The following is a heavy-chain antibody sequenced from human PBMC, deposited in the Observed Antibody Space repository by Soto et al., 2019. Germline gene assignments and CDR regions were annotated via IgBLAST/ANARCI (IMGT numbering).Heavy chain of an antibody. J-gene: IGHJ4*02. V-gene: IGHV4-61*01. CDR1: GCSVSSGSYY. CDR3: ASGVKTYYYDSGGYSPFDY. D-gene: IGHD3-22*01. CDR2: IYYSGST. Sequence: PXETLSLTCTVSGCSVSSGSYYWSWIRQPPGKGLEWIGYIYYSGSTNYNPSLKSRVTISVDTSKNQFSLKLNSVTAADTAVYYCASGVKTYYYDSGGYSPFDYWGQGTLVTVSS.